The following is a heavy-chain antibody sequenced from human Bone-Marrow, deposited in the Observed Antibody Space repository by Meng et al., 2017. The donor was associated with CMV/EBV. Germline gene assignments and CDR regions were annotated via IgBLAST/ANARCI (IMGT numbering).Heavy chain of an antibody. Sequence: GGSLRLSCAASGFTFSNYWMHWVRQAPGKGLVWVSRINSDGSSTSYADSVKGRFTISRDNAKNTLYLQMNSLRTEDTAVYYCARDPYSDVNCFDYWGQGTLVTGYS. CDR2: INSDGSST. CDR1: GFTFSNYW. V-gene: IGHV3-74*01. D-gene: IGHD4-17*01. CDR3: ARDPYSDVNCFDY. J-gene: IGHJ4*02.